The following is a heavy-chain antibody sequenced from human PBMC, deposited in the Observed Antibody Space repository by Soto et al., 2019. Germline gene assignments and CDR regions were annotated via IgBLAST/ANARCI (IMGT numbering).Heavy chain of an antibody. J-gene: IGHJ5*02. CDR3: ARVPTP. Sequence: QLQLQESGSGLVKPSQTLSLTCTVSGCSISSGGYSWTWIRQPPGKGLEWNGYIYHSGSTYYNPSPKSRVPISVDRSRTQFSLKLSSVTASDTAVFYCARVPTPWGQGTLVTASS. CDR1: GCSISSGGYS. D-gene: IGHD2-2*01. V-gene: IGHV4-30-2*01. CDR2: IYHSGST.